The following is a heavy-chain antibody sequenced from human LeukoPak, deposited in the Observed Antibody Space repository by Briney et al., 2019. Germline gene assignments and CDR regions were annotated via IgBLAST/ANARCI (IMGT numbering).Heavy chain of an antibody. Sequence: PGGSLRLSCVGSGFTFRNEEMNWVRQGPGKGLEWIAYIINTGSPIHYRSCVKARFTISRDNAQSSLFLQMNSLRPDDTAIYYCARGGNYAPFDFWGQGALVGVSS. D-gene: IGHD1-26*01. CDR1: GFTFRNEE. CDR3: ARGGNYAPFDF. J-gene: IGHJ4*02. V-gene: IGHV3-48*03. CDR2: IINTGSPI.